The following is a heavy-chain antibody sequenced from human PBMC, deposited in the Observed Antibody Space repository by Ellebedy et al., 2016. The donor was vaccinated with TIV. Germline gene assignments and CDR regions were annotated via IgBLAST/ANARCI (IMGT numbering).Heavy chain of an antibody. CDR1: GYTFINYG. Sequence: AASVKVSCKASGYTFINYGISWVRHAPGHGLEWMGWISAYNGNTKYAQRLQGRVTMTTDTSTSTAYMELRSLRSDDTAVYYCARVNGSYYKSSSSAYFDYWGQGTLVTVSS. D-gene: IGHD1-26*01. V-gene: IGHV1-18*01. CDR3: ARVNGSYYKSSSSAYFDY. CDR2: ISAYNGNT. J-gene: IGHJ4*02.